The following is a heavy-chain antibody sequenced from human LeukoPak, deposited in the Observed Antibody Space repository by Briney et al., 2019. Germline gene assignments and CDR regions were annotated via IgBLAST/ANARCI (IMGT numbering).Heavy chain of an antibody. D-gene: IGHD4-17*01. CDR3: ARGTYGHELDF. J-gene: IGHJ4*02. CDR1: GGSFSDYY. CDR2: INHSGST. V-gene: IGHV4-34*01. Sequence: SETLSLTCAVYGGSFSDYYWNWIRQPPGKGLEWIGEINHSGSTNYNPSLKSRLTISVDTSKNQFSLNLTSVTAADTAVYYCARGTYGHELDFWGQGTLVTVSS.